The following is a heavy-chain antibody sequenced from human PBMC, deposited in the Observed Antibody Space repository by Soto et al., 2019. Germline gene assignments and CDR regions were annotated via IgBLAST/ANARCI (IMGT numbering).Heavy chain of an antibody. J-gene: IGHJ4*02. CDR1: GFTFSSYA. D-gene: IGHD2-2*01. CDR2: ISSISSTI. CDR3: SRDRETSRADY. V-gene: IGHV3-48*01. Sequence: GGSLRLSCAASGFTFSSYAMHWVRQAPGKGLEWLSYISSISSTIYYADSVKGRFTISRDNAKNLLYLQMNSLRVGDTALYYCSRDRETSRADYWGQGTLVTVSS.